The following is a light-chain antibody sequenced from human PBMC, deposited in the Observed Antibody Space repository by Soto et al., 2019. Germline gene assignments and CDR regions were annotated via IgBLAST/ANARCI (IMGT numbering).Light chain of an antibody. CDR1: TSDVGAYNF. CDR3: SSYAGNYNVI. Sequence: QSVLTQPPSASGSPGQSVTISCTGATSDVGAYNFVSWYQQHPGKAPKLMIYAVNKRPSGVPDRFSGSKSGNTASLTVSGLQAEDEADYFCSSYAGNYNVIFGGGTKLTVL. CDR2: AVN. V-gene: IGLV2-8*01. J-gene: IGLJ2*01.